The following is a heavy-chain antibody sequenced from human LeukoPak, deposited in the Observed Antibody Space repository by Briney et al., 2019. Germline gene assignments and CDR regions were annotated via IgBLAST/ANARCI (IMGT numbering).Heavy chain of an antibody. D-gene: IGHD3-10*02. V-gene: IGHV4-4*09. CDR2: IYTSGST. Sequence: PSETLSLTCTVSGGSISSYYWSWIRQPPGKGLEWIGYIYTSGSTNYNPSLKSRVTISVDTSKNQFSLKLSSVTAADTAVYYCARLLRCSEGDYFDYWGQGTLVTVSS. CDR3: ARLLRCSEGDYFDY. J-gene: IGHJ4*02. CDR1: GGSISSYY.